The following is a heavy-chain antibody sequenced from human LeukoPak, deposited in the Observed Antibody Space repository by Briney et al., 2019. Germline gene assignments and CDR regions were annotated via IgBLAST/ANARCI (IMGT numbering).Heavy chain of an antibody. CDR3: ARDTKEQWLETRRYYYYYYMDV. V-gene: IGHV3-7*01. J-gene: IGHJ6*03. D-gene: IGHD6-19*01. CDR2: LKQDGSEK. Sequence: GGSLRLSCAASGFTFSSYWMSWVRQAPGKGLEGVPKLKQDGSEKYYVDSAKGRFTISRDNAKNSLYLQMNSLRAEDTAVYYCARDTKEQWLETRRYYYYYYMDVWGKGTTVTVSS. CDR1: GFTFSSYW.